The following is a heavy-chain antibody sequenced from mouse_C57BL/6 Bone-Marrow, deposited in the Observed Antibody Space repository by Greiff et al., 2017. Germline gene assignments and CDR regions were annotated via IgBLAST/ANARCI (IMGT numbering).Heavy chain of an antibody. Sequence: EVMLVESGGGLVKPGGSLKLSCAASGFTFSSYAMSWVRQTPEKRLEWVATISDGGSYTYYPDNVKGRFTISRDNAKHHLYLQMSHLKSEDTAMYYCSRAYYVSSYCFAYWGQGTLVTVSA. J-gene: IGHJ3*01. CDR2: ISDGGSYT. CDR3: SRAYYVSSYCFAY. CDR1: GFTFSSYA. D-gene: IGHD1-1*01. V-gene: IGHV5-4*03.